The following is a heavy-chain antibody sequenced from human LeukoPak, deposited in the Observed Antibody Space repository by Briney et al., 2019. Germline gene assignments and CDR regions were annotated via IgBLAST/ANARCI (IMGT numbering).Heavy chain of an antibody. J-gene: IGHJ4*02. CDR2: INPNSGGT. Sequence: GASVKVSCKASGYTFTGYYMHWVRQAPGQGLEWMGRINPNSGGTNHAQKFQDRVTMTRDTSISTAYMELSRLRSDDTAVYYCANVYYDSSGPPDYWGQGTLVTVSS. CDR1: GYTFTGYY. V-gene: IGHV1-2*06. D-gene: IGHD3-22*01. CDR3: ANVYYDSSGPPDY.